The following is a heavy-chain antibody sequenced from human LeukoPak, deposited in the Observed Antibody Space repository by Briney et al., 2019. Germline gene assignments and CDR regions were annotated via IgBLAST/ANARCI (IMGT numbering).Heavy chain of an antibody. V-gene: IGHV3-20*01. CDR2: INWNSGST. CDR3: TGGYSNGWYFYY. D-gene: IGHD6-19*01. Sequence: GGTLRLSCAASGVALDEEGMSWGGQVPGKGVEGVSGINWNSGSTAYTDTVKGRFTISRDYAKNCMYLQMSSLRAEDPALYLSTGGYSNGWYFYYWGQGTLVTVSS. CDR1: GVALDEEG. J-gene: IGHJ4*02.